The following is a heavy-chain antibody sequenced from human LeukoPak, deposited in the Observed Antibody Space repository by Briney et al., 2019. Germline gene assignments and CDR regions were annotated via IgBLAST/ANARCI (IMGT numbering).Heavy chain of an antibody. CDR2: INHSGST. D-gene: IGHD3-22*01. CDR1: GGSFSGYY. Sequence: SETLSLTCAVYGGSFSGYYWSWIRQPPGKGLEWIGEINHSGSTNYNPSLKSRVTISVGTSKNQFSLKLSSVTAADTAVYYCARGKGPDITMIVVAPRDFDYWGQGTLVTVSS. CDR3: ARGKGPDITMIVVAPRDFDY. J-gene: IGHJ4*02. V-gene: IGHV4-34*01.